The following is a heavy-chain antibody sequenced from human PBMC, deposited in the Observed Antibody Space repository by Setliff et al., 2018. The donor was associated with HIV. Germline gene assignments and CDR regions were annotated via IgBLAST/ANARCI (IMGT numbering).Heavy chain of an antibody. J-gene: IGHJ6*02. CDR1: GYTFSQYG. Sequence: GASVKVSCKSSGYTFSQYGSSWVRQAPGQGLEWMGWISTYNGQRNYAQKVQGRVTFTTDTSTSTAYMELRSLRSDDTAVYYCAREGVREPPSNTLYYGMDVWGQGTTVTVSS. V-gene: IGHV1-18*01. CDR2: ISTYNGQR. CDR3: AREGVREPPSNTLYYGMDV. D-gene: IGHD3-10*01.